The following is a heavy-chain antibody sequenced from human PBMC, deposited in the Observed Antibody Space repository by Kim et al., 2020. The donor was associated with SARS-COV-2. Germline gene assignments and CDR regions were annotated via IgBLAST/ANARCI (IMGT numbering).Heavy chain of an antibody. D-gene: IGHD3-10*01. V-gene: IGHV3-64*01. Sequence: YYATSVKGRFTISRDNSKNTLYLQMGSLRAEDTAVYYCARALSRGNYYDHWGQGTLVTVSS. J-gene: IGHJ5*02. CDR3: ARALSRGNYYDH.